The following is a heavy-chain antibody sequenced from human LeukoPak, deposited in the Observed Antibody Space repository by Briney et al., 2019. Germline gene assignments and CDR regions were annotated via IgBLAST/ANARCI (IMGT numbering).Heavy chain of an antibody. V-gene: IGHV3-48*03. CDR3: ARPGDGMDV. CDR1: GFTFSSYE. J-gene: IGHJ6*04. Sequence: GGSLRLSCAASGFTFSSYEMTWVRQAPGKGLEWVSYISSSRSTIYYADSVKGRFTISRDNAKNSLYLQMNSLGAEDTAVYYCARPGDGMDVWGKGTTVTVSS. CDR2: ISSSRSTI.